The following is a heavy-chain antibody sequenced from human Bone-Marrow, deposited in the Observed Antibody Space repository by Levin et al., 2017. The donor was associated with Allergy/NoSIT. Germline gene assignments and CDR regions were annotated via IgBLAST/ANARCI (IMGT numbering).Heavy chain of an antibody. CDR1: GLSFRSYW. J-gene: IGHJ4*02. D-gene: IGHD3-9*01. CDR3: ASEYYGVLTGYYYDY. V-gene: IGHV3-74*03. Sequence: GASVKVSCAASGLSFRSYWMHWVRQAPGEGLVWVSRISTDGSRTMYADSVKGRFTISRDNAKNTLYLDMNSLRVEDTAVYYCASEYYGVLTGYYYDYWGQGTLVTVSS. CDR2: ISTDGSRT.